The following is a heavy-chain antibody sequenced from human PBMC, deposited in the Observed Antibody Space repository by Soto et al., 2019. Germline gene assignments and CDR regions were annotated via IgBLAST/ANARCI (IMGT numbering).Heavy chain of an antibody. CDR1: GFTFSSYA. CDR3: ARVQGYSYGIFQH. D-gene: IGHD5-18*01. J-gene: IGHJ1*01. Sequence: GGSLRLSCAASGFTFSSYAMHWVRQAPGKGLEWVAVISYDGSNKYYADSVKGRFTISRDNSKNTLYLQMNSLRAEDTAVYYCARVQGYSYGIFQHWGQGTLVTVSS. CDR2: ISYDGSNK. V-gene: IGHV3-30-3*01.